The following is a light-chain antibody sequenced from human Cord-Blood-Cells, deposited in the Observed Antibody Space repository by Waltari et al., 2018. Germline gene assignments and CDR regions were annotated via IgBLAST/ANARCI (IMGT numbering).Light chain of an antibody. Sequence: EIVMTQSPATLSVSPGERATLSCRASQSVSSNLAWYQQKPGQAPRLLIYGASTRATGIPARFRGSGSGTEFTLTISSLQSEGFAVYYCQQYNNWYTFGQGTKLEIK. V-gene: IGKV3-15*01. CDR2: GAS. CDR3: QQYNNWYT. CDR1: QSVSSN. J-gene: IGKJ2*01.